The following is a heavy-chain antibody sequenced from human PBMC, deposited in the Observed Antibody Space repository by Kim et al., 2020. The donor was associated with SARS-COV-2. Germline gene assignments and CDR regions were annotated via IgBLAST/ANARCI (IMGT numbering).Heavy chain of an antibody. CDR3: ARTPGYCSGGSCYSFDY. V-gene: IGHV3-66*02. CDR2: IYSGGST. CDR1: GFTVSSNY. Sequence: GGSLRLSCAASGFTVSSNYMSWVRQAPGKGLEWVSVIYSGGSTYYADSVKGRSTISRDNSKNTLYLQMNSLRAEDTAVYYCARTPGYCSGGSCYSFDYWGHGSLVIVSS. J-gene: IGHJ4*01. D-gene: IGHD2-15*01.